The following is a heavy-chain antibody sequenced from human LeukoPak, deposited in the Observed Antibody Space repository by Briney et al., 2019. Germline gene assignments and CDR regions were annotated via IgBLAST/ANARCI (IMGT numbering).Heavy chain of an antibody. Sequence: ASVKVSCKASGYTFTGYYMHWVRQAPGQGLEWMGWINPDSGGTNYAQKFQGRVTMTRDTSISTAYMELSRLRSDDTAVYYRASSGYSKGWFDPWGQGTLVTVSS. CDR2: INPDSGGT. V-gene: IGHV1-2*02. CDR3: ASSGYSKGWFDP. J-gene: IGHJ5*02. CDR1: GYTFTGYY. D-gene: IGHD4-11*01.